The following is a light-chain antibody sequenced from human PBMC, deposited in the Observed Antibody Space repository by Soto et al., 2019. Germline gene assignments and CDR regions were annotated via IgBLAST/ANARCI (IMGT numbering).Light chain of an antibody. CDR1: QNIRTY. CDR3: QQSYSTPPAT. V-gene: IGKV1-39*01. CDR2: ATS. Sequence: DIQLTQSPSSLSASIGDRVTITCRASQNIRTYLNWYQQKPGKAPKLLIYATSNLQTGVPSRFSGSGSGTDMTLTIHSLQPEDFATYYWQQSYSTPPATFGGGTKVDIK. J-gene: IGKJ4*01.